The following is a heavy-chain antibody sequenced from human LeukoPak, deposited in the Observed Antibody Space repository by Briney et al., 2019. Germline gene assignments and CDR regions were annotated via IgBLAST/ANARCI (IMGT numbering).Heavy chain of an antibody. Sequence: GGSLRLSCAASGFTFSGSAMHWVRQASGKGLEWVGRMRSKANSYATAYAASVKGRFTISRDDSKNTAYLQMNSLKTEDTAVYYCTRPIGDYKDLVNWFDPWGQGTLVTVSS. CDR2: MRSKANSYAT. J-gene: IGHJ5*02. CDR1: GFTFSGSA. V-gene: IGHV3-73*01. D-gene: IGHD4-17*01. CDR3: TRPIGDYKDLVNWFDP.